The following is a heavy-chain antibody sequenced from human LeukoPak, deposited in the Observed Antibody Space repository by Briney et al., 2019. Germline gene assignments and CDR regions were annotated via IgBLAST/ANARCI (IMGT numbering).Heavy chain of an antibody. J-gene: IGHJ4*02. CDR1: GGSISSSSYY. V-gene: IGHV4-39*01. D-gene: IGHD6-13*01. Sequence: PSETLSLTCTVSGGSISSSSYYWGWIRQPPGKGLEWIGSIYYSGSTYYNPSLKSRVTISVDTSKNQFSLKLSSVTAADTAVYYCARLGIRYSSSPDYWGQGTLVTVSS. CDR3: ARLGIRYSSSPDY. CDR2: IYYSGST.